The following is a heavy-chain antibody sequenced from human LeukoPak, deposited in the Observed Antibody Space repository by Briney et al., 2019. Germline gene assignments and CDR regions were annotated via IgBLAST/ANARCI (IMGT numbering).Heavy chain of an antibody. CDR3: ARQTYYDSGFDY. Sequence: KTGGSLRLSCAASGFTFSSYSMNWVRQAPGKGLEWVSSISSSSSYIYYADSVKGRFTISGDNAKNSLYLQMNSLRAEDTAVYYCARQTYYDSGFDYWGQGTLVTVSS. V-gene: IGHV3-21*01. D-gene: IGHD3-22*01. CDR1: GFTFSSYS. J-gene: IGHJ4*02. CDR2: ISSSSSYI.